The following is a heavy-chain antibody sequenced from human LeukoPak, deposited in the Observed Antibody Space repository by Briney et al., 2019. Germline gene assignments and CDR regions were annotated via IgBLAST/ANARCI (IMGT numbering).Heavy chain of an antibody. V-gene: IGHV3-21*01. CDR2: ISSSSSYI. Sequence: GGSLRLSCAASGFTFSSYSMNWGRQAPGKGLEWVSSISSSSSYIYYADSVKGRFTISRDNAKNSLYLQMHSLRAEETAVYYCARDRDWYFDLWGRGTLVTVSS. CDR3: ARDRDWYFDL. CDR1: GFTFSSYS. J-gene: IGHJ2*01.